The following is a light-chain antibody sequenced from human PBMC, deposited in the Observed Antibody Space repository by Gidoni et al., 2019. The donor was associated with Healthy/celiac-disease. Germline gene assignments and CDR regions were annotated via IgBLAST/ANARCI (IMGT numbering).Light chain of an antibody. CDR1: QVISSY. CDR3: QQYYSYPLT. CDR2: AAS. V-gene: IGKV1-8*01. J-gene: IGKJ4*01. Sequence: AIRMTQSPSSFSASTGDRVTITCRASQVISSYLAWYQQKPGKAPKLLIYAASTLQSGVPSRFSGSGSGTDFTLTISCLQSEDFANYYCQQYYSYPLTFGGGTKVEIK.